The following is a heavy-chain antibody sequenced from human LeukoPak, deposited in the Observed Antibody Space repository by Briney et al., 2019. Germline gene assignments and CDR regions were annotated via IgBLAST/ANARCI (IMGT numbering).Heavy chain of an antibody. CDR1: GFTFSSYA. D-gene: IGHD2-2*01. CDR2: ISGGGGST. J-gene: IGHJ3*02. Sequence: GGSLRLSCAASGFTFSSYAMNWVRQAPGEGLEWVSAISGGGGSTYYADSVKGRFAISRDTSETTLYLQMNSLRAEDTAVYYCAKDRDATNLVAAYFDIWGQGTMVTVSS. CDR3: AKDRDATNLVAAYFDI. V-gene: IGHV3-23*01.